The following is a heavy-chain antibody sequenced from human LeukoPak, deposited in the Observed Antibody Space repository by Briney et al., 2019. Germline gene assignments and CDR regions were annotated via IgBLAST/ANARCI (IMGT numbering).Heavy chain of an antibody. CDR1: GYTFTGYY. Sequence: ASVKVSCKASGYTFTGYYMHWVRQAPGQGLEWMGWINPNSGGTNYAQKFQGRVTMTRDTSISTAYMELSRLRSDDTAVYYCARDDLETGYYMGPYYYYGMDVWGQGTTVTVSS. J-gene: IGHJ6*02. CDR3: ARDDLETGYYMGPYYYYGMDV. CDR2: INPNSGGT. D-gene: IGHD3-9*01. V-gene: IGHV1-2*02.